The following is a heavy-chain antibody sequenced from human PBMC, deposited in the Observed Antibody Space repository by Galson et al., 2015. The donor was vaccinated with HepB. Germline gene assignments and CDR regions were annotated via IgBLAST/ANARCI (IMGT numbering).Heavy chain of an antibody. CDR3: ARGSHQYYNGMDV. D-gene: IGHD3-10*01. Sequence: SLRLSCAASGFTFSSYAMNWVRQAPGRGLEWVSGISFSRGRTYYADSVKGRFTISRDNSKNTLYLQMNSLRAEDTAIYYCARGSHQYYNGMDVWGQGTTVTVSS. V-gene: IGHV3-23*01. CDR2: ISFSRGRT. CDR1: GFTFSSYA. J-gene: IGHJ6*02.